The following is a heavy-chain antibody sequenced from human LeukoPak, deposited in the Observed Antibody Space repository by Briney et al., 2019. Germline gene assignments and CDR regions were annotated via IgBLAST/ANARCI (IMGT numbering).Heavy chain of an antibody. CDR1: GFTFSSYG. CDR2: ISYDGINK. J-gene: IGHJ5*02. Sequence: GGSLRLSCAASGFTFSSYGMHWVRQAPGKGLQWVAVISYDGINKFYADSVKGRFTISRDSSKNTVCLQMNGLRTEDTAIYYCAKDDGVTTTAGEVFNWCDPWGKGTLVTVSS. CDR3: AKDDGVTTTAGEVFNWCDP. D-gene: IGHD3-10*01. V-gene: IGHV3-30*18.